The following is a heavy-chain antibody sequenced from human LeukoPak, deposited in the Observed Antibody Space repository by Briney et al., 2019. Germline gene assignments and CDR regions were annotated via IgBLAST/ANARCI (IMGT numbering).Heavy chain of an antibody. J-gene: IGHJ4*02. CDR2: IYFSGST. Sequence: SETLSLTCTVSGGSISSYYWSWIRQPPGKGLEWIGYIYFSGSTNYNPSLKSRVTISVDTSKNQFPLKLSSVTAADTAVYYCASLVEMATGVGYWGQGTLVTVSS. V-gene: IGHV4-59*08. D-gene: IGHD5-24*01. CDR1: GGSISSYY. CDR3: ASLVEMATGVGY.